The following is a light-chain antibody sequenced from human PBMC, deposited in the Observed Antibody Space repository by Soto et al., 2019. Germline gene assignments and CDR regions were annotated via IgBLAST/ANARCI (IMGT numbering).Light chain of an antibody. V-gene: IGKV3-20*01. J-gene: IGKJ2*01. CDR2: GAS. CDR1: QSVSSSY. CDR3: QQYGSSPRT. Sequence: EIVLTQSPGTLSLSPGERATLSCRASQSVSSSYLAWYQQKPGQAPRLLIYGASIRATGIPDRFSGSGSGTDFTLTISRLEPEDFAVYYCQQYGSSPRTFGQWTKVDIK.